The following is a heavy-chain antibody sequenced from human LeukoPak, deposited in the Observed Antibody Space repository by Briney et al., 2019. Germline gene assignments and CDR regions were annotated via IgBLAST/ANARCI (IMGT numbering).Heavy chain of an antibody. CDR2: IGNSGDNI. Sequence: PGGSLRLSCVASGFSFSGYGMCWVRQAPGKGLEWVSAIGNSGDNIHYADSVKGRFTISRDNSKNTLYLQMNSLRAEDTAVYYCARNGEYCSSTSCYGWGTYYYYMDVWGKGTTVTVSS. V-gene: IGHV3-23*01. CDR1: GFSFSGYG. D-gene: IGHD2-2*01. CDR3: ARNGEYCSSTSCYGWGTYYYYMDV. J-gene: IGHJ6*03.